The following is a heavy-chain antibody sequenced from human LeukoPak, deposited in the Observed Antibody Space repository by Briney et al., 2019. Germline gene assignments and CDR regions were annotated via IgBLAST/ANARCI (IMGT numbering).Heavy chain of an antibody. CDR3: AKGYYYDSSGSGGSYVYYVMDV. CDR2: ISVTGGGT. J-gene: IGHJ6*02. Sequence: PGGSLRLSCAASGFTFSSHAMTWVRQAPGKGLEWVSGISVTGGGTYYADSVKGRFTISRDNSKDTLYLQMNSLRAEDTAVYYCAKGYYYDSSGSGGSYVYYVMDVWGQGTTVTVSS. CDR1: GFTFSSHA. V-gene: IGHV3-23*01. D-gene: IGHD3-22*01.